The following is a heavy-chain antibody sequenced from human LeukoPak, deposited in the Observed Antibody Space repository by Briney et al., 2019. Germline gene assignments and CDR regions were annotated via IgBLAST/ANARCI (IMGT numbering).Heavy chain of an antibody. CDR3: ARTYYDFWSGYGIGY. CDR2: INANSGDT. CDR1: GHTFTGYY. D-gene: IGHD3-3*01. Sequence: ASVKVSCKASGHTFTGYYMHWVRQAPGQGLEWMGWINANSGDTNYAQKFQGRVTMTRDTSISTAYMELSRLRSDDTAVYYCARTYYDFWSGYGIGYWGQGTLVTVSS. J-gene: IGHJ4*02. V-gene: IGHV1-2*02.